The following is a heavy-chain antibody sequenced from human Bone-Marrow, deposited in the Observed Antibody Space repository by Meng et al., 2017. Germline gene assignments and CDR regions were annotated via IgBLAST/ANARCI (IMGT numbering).Heavy chain of an antibody. CDR3: ARAFSGPLDS. J-gene: IGHJ4*02. V-gene: IGHV4-30-4*01. CDR2: IYYSGST. CDR1: GGSIDSVDYY. Sequence: QVQLQESGPGLVKPSQTLSLTCTVSGGSIDSVDYYWYWIRQPPGKGLEWIGHIYYSGSTYYNLSLKSRVTISIDTSKNQFSLKLSSVTAADTAVFYCARAFSGPLDSWGRGTLVTVSS. D-gene: IGHD3-10*01.